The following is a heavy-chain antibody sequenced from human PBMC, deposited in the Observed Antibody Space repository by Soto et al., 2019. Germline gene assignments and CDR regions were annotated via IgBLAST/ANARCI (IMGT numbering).Heavy chain of an antibody. CDR2: IYYSGST. J-gene: IGHJ5*02. CDR1: GGSISSGGYY. Sequence: QVQLQESGPGLVKPSQTLSLTCTVSGGSISSGGYYWSWIRQHPGKGLEWIGYIYYSGSTYYNPSLKRRFTISVDTSKNQYPLKLSSGTASDTAVYYCARGDVVVVPAAMRGWFDPWGQGTLVTVS. V-gene: IGHV4-31*03. CDR3: ARGDVVVVPAAMRGWFDP. D-gene: IGHD2-2*01.